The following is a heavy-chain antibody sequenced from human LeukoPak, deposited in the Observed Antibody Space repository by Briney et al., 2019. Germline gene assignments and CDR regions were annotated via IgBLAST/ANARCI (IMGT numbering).Heavy chain of an antibody. CDR2: MNPNSGNT. J-gene: IGHJ4*02. V-gene: IGHV1-8*03. CDR3: ARGLGYCSSTSCPTNFWMGY. D-gene: IGHD2-2*01. Sequence: ASVKVSCKASGYTFTSYDINWVRQATGQGLEWMGWMNPNSGNTGYAQKFQGRVTITRNTSISTAYMELSSLRSEGTAVYYCARGLGYCSSTSCPTNFWMGYWGQGTLVTVSS. CDR1: GYTFTSYD.